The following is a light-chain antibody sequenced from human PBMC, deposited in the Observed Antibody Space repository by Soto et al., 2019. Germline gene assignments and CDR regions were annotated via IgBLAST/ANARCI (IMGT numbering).Light chain of an antibody. J-gene: IGKJ4*01. Sequence: IVMTQSPATLSVSPGERATLSCRASQSVSSNLAWYQQKPGQTPKLLIYVTSTRATGIPASFSGSGSGTEFTLTISGLQSEDFAVYYCQQYNVWPLTFGGGTKVEFK. CDR1: QSVSSN. CDR2: VTS. CDR3: QQYNVWPLT. V-gene: IGKV3-15*01.